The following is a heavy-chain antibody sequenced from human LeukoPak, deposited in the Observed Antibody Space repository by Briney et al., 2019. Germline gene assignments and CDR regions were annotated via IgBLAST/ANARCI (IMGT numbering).Heavy chain of an antibody. CDR2: ISSSSSYI. Sequence: PGGSLRLSCAASGFTFSSYSMNWVRQAPGKGLEWVSSISSSSSYIYYADSVKGRFTISRDNAKNSLYLQMNSLRAEDTAVYYCATLSGSYYRDYWGQGTLVTVSS. CDR3: ATLSGSYYRDY. CDR1: GFTFSSYS. J-gene: IGHJ4*02. D-gene: IGHD1-26*01. V-gene: IGHV3-21*01.